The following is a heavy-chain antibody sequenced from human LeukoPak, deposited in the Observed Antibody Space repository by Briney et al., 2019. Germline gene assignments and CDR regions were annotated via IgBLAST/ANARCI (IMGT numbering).Heavy chain of an antibody. CDR2: FDPEDGET. D-gene: IGHD6-19*01. CDR1: GYTLTELS. V-gene: IGHV1-24*01. J-gene: IGHJ4*02. CDR3: AILYSSGWSYYFDY. Sequence: PWASVKVSCKVSGYTLTELSMHWVRQAPGKGLEWMGGFDPEDGETIYAQKFQGRVTMTEDTSTDTAYMELSSLRSEDTAVYYCAILYSSGWSYYFDYWGQGTLVTVSS.